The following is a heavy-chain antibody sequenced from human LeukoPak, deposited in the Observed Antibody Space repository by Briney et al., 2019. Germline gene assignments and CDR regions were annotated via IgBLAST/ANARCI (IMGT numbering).Heavy chain of an antibody. V-gene: IGHV3-74*01. CDR2: INSDGSST. CDR1: GFTFSSYA. J-gene: IGHJ4*02. D-gene: IGHD1-26*01. CDR3: ARVGVGATDDY. Sequence: GGSLRLSCAASGFTFSSYAMHWVRQAPGKGLVWVSRINSDGSSTSYADSVKGRFTISRDNAKNTLYLQMNSLRAEDTAVYYCARVGVGATDDYWGQGTLVTVSS.